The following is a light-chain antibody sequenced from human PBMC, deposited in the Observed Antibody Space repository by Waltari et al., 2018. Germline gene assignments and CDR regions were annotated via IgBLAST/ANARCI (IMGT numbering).Light chain of an antibody. Sequence: IVMTQTPLSSPVTLGQPASISCRSRQSLVHSDGNTYLSWLHQRPGQPPRLLIYKISNRLSGVPDRFSGSGAGTEFTLKISRVETEDVGVYFCMQATQFPLTFGGGTKVEIK. CDR3: MQATQFPLT. V-gene: IGKV2-24*01. J-gene: IGKJ4*01. CDR1: QSLVHSDGNTY. CDR2: KIS.